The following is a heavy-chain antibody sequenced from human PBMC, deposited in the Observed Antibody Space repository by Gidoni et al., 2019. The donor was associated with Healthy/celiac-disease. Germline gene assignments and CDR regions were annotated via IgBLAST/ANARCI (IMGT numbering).Heavy chain of an antibody. CDR1: GGTFSSYA. CDR3: ARDNGYSSSWPYYYGMDV. J-gene: IGHJ6*02. D-gene: IGHD6-13*01. V-gene: IGHV1-69*04. CDR2: IIPILGIA. Sequence: QVQLVQSGAEVKKPGSSVKVSCKASGGTFSSYAISWVRQAPGQGLEWMGRIIPILGIANYAQKFQGRVTITADKSTSTAYMELSSLRSEDTAVYYCARDNGYSSSWPYYYGMDVWGQGTTVTVSS.